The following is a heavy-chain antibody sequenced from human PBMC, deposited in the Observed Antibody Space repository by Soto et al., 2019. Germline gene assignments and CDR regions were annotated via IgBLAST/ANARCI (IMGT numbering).Heavy chain of an antibody. J-gene: IGHJ4*02. D-gene: IGHD3-10*01. Sequence: SETLSLTCAVYGGSFSGYYWTWIRQPPGTGLEWIGEINHSGSTSYNPSLTSRVTISVDTSKNQFSLKLTSVTAADTAVYYCARDKMVGRFDFWGQGTLVTVSS. CDR2: INHSGST. CDR3: ARDKMVGRFDF. CDR1: GGSFSGYY. V-gene: IGHV4-34*01.